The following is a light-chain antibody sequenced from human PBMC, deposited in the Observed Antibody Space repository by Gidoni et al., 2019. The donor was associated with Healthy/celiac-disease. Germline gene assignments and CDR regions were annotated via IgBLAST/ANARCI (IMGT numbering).Light chain of an antibody. CDR1: KLGDKY. V-gene: IGLV3-1*01. Sequence: SYELTQPPSVSVSPGQTASITCSGDKLGDKYACWYQQTQGQSPVLVIYQDSKRPSGIPERFSGSNSGNTATLTISGTQAMDEADYYCQAWDSSTAVVFGGGTKLTVL. J-gene: IGLJ2*01. CDR3: QAWDSSTAVV. CDR2: QDS.